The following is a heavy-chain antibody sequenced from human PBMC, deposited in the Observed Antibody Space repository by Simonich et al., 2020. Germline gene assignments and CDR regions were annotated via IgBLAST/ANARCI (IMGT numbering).Heavy chain of an antibody. Sequence: QVQLVQSGAEVKKPGASVKVSCKASGYTFTGYYMHWVRQAHGQGLECMGMSNPNMGGKNYAQKYQGRGTMTRDTSISTAYMELSRLRSDDTAVYYCARNGLVGILKAFDIWGQGTMVTVSS. CDR2: SNPNMGGK. CDR3: ARNGLVGILKAFDI. D-gene: IGHD2-21*01. V-gene: IGHV1-2*02. J-gene: IGHJ3*02. CDR1: GYTFTGYY.